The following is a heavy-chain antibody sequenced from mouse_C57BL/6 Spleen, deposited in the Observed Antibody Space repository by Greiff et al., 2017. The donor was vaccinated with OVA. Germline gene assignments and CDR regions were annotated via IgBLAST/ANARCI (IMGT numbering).Heavy chain of an antibody. V-gene: IGHV1-22*01. CDR2: INPNNGGT. Sequence: EVQLQQSGPELVKPGASVKMSCKASGYTFTDYNMHWVKQSHGKSLEWIGYINPNNGGTSYNQKFKGKATLTVNKSSSTAYMELRSLTSEDSAVYYCARGGYGSSSYYAMDYWGQGTSVTVSS. CDR3: ARGGYGSSSYYAMDY. D-gene: IGHD1-1*01. J-gene: IGHJ4*01. CDR1: GYTFTDYN.